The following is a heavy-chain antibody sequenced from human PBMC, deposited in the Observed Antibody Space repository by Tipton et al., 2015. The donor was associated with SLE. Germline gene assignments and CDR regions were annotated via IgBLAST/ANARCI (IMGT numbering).Heavy chain of an antibody. CDR2: ISSSSSTI. D-gene: IGHD3-3*01. Sequence: GSLRLSCAASGFTFSSYSMNWVRQAPGKGLEWVSYISSSSSTIYYADSVKGRFTISRDNAKNSLYLQMNSLRAEDTAVYYCARNGRFLEWAFDYWGQGTLVTVSS. CDR1: GFTFSSYS. CDR3: ARNGRFLEWAFDY. J-gene: IGHJ4*02. V-gene: IGHV3-48*01.